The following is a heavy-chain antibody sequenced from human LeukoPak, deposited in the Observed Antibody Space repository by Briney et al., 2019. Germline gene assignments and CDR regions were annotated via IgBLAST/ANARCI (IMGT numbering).Heavy chain of an antibody. Sequence: GGSLRLSCAASGFTFSSYSMNWVRQAPGKGLEWISYISSSSTTIYYADSVKGRFTISRDNAKNSLYLQMNSLRAEDTAVYYCARASVVGATRFWVDYWGQGTLVTVSS. D-gene: IGHD1-26*01. CDR3: ARASVVGATRFWVDY. CDR2: ISSSSTTI. CDR1: GFTFSSYS. J-gene: IGHJ4*02. V-gene: IGHV3-48*04.